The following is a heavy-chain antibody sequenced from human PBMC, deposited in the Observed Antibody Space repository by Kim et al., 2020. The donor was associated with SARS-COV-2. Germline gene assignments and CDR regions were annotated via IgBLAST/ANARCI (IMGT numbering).Heavy chain of an antibody. D-gene: IGHD5-12*01. J-gene: IGHJ4*02. V-gene: IGHV4-39*07. Sequence: ALKSRVTISVDTSKNQFSLKLSSVTAADTAVYYCARDLFGEMATITGNYWGQGTLVTVSS. CDR3: ARDLFGEMATITGNY.